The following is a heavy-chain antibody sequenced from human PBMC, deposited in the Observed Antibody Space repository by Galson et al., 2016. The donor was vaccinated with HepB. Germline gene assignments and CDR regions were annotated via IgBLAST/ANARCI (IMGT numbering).Heavy chain of an antibody. J-gene: IGHJ4*02. CDR2: IKQDGSEK. CDR3: ARDVRGSEDY. Sequence: SLRLSCAASGFTFSSFWMSWVRQAPGKGLEWVANIKQDGSEKSYVDSVKGRFTISRDNAKNSLFLQMNSLRDEDTAVYYCARDVRGSEDYWGQGTLVTVSS. CDR1: GFTFSSFW. V-gene: IGHV3-7*01. D-gene: IGHD1-26*01.